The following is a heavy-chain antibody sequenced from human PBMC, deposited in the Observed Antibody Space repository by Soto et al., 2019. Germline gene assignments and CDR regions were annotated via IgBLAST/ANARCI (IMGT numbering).Heavy chain of an antibody. CDR1: GFSFGRYA. V-gene: IGHV3-48*02. CDR3: AIDESLGQHLVYHLDN. Sequence: EVQLVESGGGLVQPGGSLRLSCAATGFSFGRYAMNWVRQPPGKGLEWVAYISASSTTIDYADSVKGRFTVSRDNAQNSLSLQMNSLRDEDTAVYFCAIDESLGQHLVYHLDNWGQGTLVTVSS. J-gene: IGHJ4*02. CDR2: ISASSTTI. D-gene: IGHD6-6*01.